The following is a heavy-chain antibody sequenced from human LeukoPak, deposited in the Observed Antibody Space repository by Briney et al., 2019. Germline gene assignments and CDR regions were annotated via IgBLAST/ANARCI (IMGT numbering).Heavy chain of an antibody. D-gene: IGHD5-24*01. CDR2: INHSGST. Sequence: SETLSLTCGVDDTSFSDYYWSWIRQPPGKGLEWIGEINHSGSTNYNPSLKSRVTISVDTSKNQFSLKLSSVTAADTAVYYCARDAGGPTVRQFAYWGQGTLVTVSS. CDR3: ARDAGGPTVRQFAY. V-gene: IGHV4-34*01. CDR1: DTSFSDYY. J-gene: IGHJ4*02.